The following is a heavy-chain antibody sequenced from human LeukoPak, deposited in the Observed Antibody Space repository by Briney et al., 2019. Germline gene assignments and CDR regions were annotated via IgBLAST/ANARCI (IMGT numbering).Heavy chain of an antibody. J-gene: IGHJ3*02. CDR1: GFTVSSNY. Sequence: GGSLRLSCAASGFTVSSNYMSWVRQAPGKGLEWVSVIYSGGSTYYADSVKGRFTISRDNSKNTLYLQMNSLRAEDTAVYYCAKDRAYCGGDCSGGAFDIWGQGTMVTVSS. V-gene: IGHV3-53*01. D-gene: IGHD2-21*02. CDR2: IYSGGST. CDR3: AKDRAYCGGDCSGGAFDI.